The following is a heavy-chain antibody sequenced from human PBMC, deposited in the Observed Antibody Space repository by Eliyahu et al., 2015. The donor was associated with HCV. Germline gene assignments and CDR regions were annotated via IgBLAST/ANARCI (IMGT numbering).Heavy chain of an antibody. CDR1: GFTFXSXS. D-gene: IGHD3-10*01. CDR3: ARDRGPPGFFDY. CDR2: ISSSSSTI. J-gene: IGHJ4*02. Sequence: EVQLVESGGGLGQLGGSLRLSCAASGFTFXSXSMNWXRQAPXKGLEWISXISSSSSTIYHADAVKGRFTISRDNAKNSLYLQMNSLRDEDTALYYCARDRGPPGFFDYWGQGTLVTVSS. V-gene: IGHV3-48*02.